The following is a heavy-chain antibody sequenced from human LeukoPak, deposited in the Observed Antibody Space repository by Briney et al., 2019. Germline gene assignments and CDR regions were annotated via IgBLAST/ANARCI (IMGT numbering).Heavy chain of an antibody. J-gene: IGHJ4*02. CDR3: AKGSDDSSGYYYVGHFDY. CDR2: ISWKSGSI. CDR1: GFTFDDYA. Sequence: QPGGSLRLSCAASGFTFDDYAMHWVRQAPGKGLEWVSGISWKSGSIGYADSVKGRFTISRDNAKNSLYLQMNSLRAEDMALYYCAKGSDDSSGYYYVGHFDYWGQGTLVTVSS. V-gene: IGHV3-9*03. D-gene: IGHD3-22*01.